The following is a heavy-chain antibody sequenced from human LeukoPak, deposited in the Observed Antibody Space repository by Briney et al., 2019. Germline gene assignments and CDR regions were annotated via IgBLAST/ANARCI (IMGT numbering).Heavy chain of an antibody. J-gene: IGHJ4*02. CDR2: INWNGGST. V-gene: IGHV3-20*04. D-gene: IGHD6-19*01. Sequence: GVSLRLSCAASGSTFDAYGMSWVRQAPGKGLEWVSGINWNGGSTGYADSVRGRFTISRDNAKNSLYLQMNSLRAEDTALYYCARGDSSGWYFDQWGQGILVTVSS. CDR1: GSTFDAYG. CDR3: ARGDSSGWYFDQ.